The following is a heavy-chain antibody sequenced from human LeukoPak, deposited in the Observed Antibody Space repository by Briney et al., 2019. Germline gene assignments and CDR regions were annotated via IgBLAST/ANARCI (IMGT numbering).Heavy chain of an antibody. J-gene: IGHJ4*02. D-gene: IGHD5-12*01. CDR3: ARGPSGYHNT. CDR1: GGSISSGSYY. Sequence: SETLSLTCTVSGGSISSGSYYWGRIRQPPGKGLEWIGSIYYSGSTYYNPSLKSRVTISVDTSKNQFSLKLSSVTAADTAVYYCARGPSGYHNTGGQGTLVTVSS. V-gene: IGHV4-39*07. CDR2: IYYSGST.